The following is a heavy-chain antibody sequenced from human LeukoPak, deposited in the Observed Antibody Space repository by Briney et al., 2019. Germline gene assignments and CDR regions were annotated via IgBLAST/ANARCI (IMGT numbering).Heavy chain of an antibody. CDR3: ARVFDS. CDR1: GGSVSISDYY. Sequence: SETLSLTCAVSGGSVSISDYYWGWIRQSPVKGLEWIGDVFYTGKTNHNPSLRGRATISIDTSKNQFSLKLTYVTAADTAVYYCARVFDSWGQGTLVTVSS. V-gene: IGHV4-39*07. J-gene: IGHJ4*02. CDR2: VFYTGKT.